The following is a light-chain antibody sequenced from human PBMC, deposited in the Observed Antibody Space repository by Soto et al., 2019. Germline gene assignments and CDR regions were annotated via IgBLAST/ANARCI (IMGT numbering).Light chain of an antibody. CDR1: QDISKC. CDR2: DAS. J-gene: IGKJ3*01. V-gene: IGKV1-33*01. Sequence: DIQMTQSPSSLSAAVGDRVTITCQASQDISKCLNWYQQKSGKAPDLLIYDASNLETGVPSNFSGSGSGTDLTFTISSLQSEDIATYYCQQSHNLPFTFGPGTKVEIK. CDR3: QQSHNLPFT.